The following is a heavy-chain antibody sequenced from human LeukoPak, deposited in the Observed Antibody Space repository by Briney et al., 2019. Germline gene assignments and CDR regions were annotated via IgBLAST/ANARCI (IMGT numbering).Heavy chain of an antibody. CDR3: AKSNGYGLIDI. J-gene: IGHJ3*02. V-gene: IGHV4-59*12. CDR1: GGSISSYY. Sequence: PSETLSLTCTVSGGSISSYYWSWIRQPPGKGLEWIGFIYYSGSTHYKPSLKSRVTISLDTSRNQFSLKLNSVTAADTAVYYCAKSNGYGLIDIWGQGTMVTVSS. CDR2: IYYSGST. D-gene: IGHD3-22*01.